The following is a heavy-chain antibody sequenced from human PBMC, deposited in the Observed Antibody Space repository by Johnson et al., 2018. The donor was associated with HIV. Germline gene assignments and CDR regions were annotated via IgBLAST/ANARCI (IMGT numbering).Heavy chain of an antibody. CDR2: IGTAGDT. J-gene: IGHJ3*02. Sequence: QLVESGGGLVQPGGSLRLSCAASGFTFSSYDMHWVRQATGKGLEWVSTIGTAGDTYYPGSVKGRFTVPREDAKNSLYLQMNSLRAEDTAVYYCARLIVGAPGAFDIWGQGTMVTVSS. CDR3: ARLIVGAPGAFDI. CDR1: GFTFSSYD. D-gene: IGHD1-26*01. V-gene: IGHV3-13*01.